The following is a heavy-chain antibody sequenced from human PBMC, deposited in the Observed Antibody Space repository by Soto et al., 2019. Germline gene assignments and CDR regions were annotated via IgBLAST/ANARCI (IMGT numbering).Heavy chain of an antibody. V-gene: IGHV1-69*12. D-gene: IGHD2-15*01. CDR1: GGTFSSYA. J-gene: IGHJ4*02. Sequence: QVQLVQSGAEVKKPGSSVKVSCKASGGTFSSYAISWVRQAPGQGLEWMGGIIPIFGTANYAQKFQGRVTLSADESPSTAYMELRRLRSEDTAVYYCARANGVAPGWSPPWWYYWGQGTLVTVSS. CDR2: IIPIFGTA. CDR3: ARANGVAPGWSPPWWYY.